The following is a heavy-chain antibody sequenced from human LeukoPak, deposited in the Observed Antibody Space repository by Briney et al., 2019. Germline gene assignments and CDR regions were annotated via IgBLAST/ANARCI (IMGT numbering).Heavy chain of an antibody. D-gene: IGHD1-1*01. J-gene: IGHJ6*02. Sequence: GESLNISCKGSGYNFTNYLITWVRPMPGKGPEWMWRIDLSDSYTNYSPSFQGPVTIPADKSISTAFLQWISLKASDTAMYYCARQQLGRYYGVDVWGQGTTVTVSS. V-gene: IGHV5-10-1*01. CDR3: ARQQLGRYYGVDV. CDR1: GYNFTNYL. CDR2: IDLSDSYT.